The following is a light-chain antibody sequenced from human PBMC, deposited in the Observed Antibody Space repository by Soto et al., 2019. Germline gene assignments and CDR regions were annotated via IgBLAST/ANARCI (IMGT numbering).Light chain of an antibody. J-gene: IGKJ5*01. CDR3: QQRNNWPLIT. V-gene: IGKV3-11*01. Sequence: EIVMTQSPATLSVSPGERATLSCRASQSVTSNLAWYQQKPGQGPRLLIYDASNRATGIPARFSGSGSGTDFTLTISSLEPEDFAVYYCQQRNNWPLITFGQGTRLEI. CDR1: QSVTSN. CDR2: DAS.